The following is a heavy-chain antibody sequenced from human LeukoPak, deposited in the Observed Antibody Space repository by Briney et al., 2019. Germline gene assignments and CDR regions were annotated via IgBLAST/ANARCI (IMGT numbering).Heavy chain of an antibody. CDR1: GYSISSGYY. J-gene: IGHJ4*02. V-gene: IGHV4-38-2*02. Sequence: SETLSLTCTVSGYSISSGYYWGWIRQPPGKGLEWIGSIYHSGSTYYNPSLKSRVTISVGTSKNQFSLKLSSVTAADTAVYYCARQTGSKPASRIDYWGQGTLVTVSS. CDR3: ARQTGSKPASRIDY. CDR2: IYHSGST.